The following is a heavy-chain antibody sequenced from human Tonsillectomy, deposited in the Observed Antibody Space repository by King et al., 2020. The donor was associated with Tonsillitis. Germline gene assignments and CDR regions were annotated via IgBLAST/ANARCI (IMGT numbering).Heavy chain of an antibody. V-gene: IGHV2-5*02. Sequence: TLQESGPTLVKPTQTLTLTCTFSGFSLITSGVGVGWIRQPPGKALEWLALIYWDNDTRYSPSLKSRLTITKDTSRDEVVLTMTNMDPVDTATYFCARRHSGLLVAAPIRDAFDIWGQGTMVTVSS. J-gene: IGHJ3*02. CDR1: GFSLITSGVG. CDR2: IYWDNDT. CDR3: ARRHSGLLVAAPIRDAFDI. D-gene: IGHD5-12*01.